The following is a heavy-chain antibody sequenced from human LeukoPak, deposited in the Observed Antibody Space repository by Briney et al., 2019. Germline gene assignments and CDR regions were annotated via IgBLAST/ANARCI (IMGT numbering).Heavy chain of an antibody. V-gene: IGHV1-58*02. Sequence: GTSVKVSCKASGFTFTSSAMQWVRQARGQRLEWIAWIVVGSGNTNYAQKFQERVTITRDMSTSTAYMELSSLRSEDTAVYYCAAGLLWFGESNRYYYMDVWGKGTTVTVSS. D-gene: IGHD3-10*01. J-gene: IGHJ6*03. CDR2: IVVGSGNT. CDR3: AAGLLWFGESNRYYYMDV. CDR1: GFTFTSSA.